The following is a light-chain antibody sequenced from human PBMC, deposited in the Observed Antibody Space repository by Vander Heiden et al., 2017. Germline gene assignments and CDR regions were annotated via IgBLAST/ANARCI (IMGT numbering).Light chain of an antibody. V-gene: IGLV1-44*01. CDR3: AAWDDSLNGPV. CDR2: SNN. J-gene: IGLJ3*02. CDR1: SPNIGSNY. Sequence: QSVLPQPPSEPPTPRQRVTIPCSGSSPNIGSNYVNWYQQLPGTAPKLIIYSNNQRPSGVPDRFSGSKSGTTASLTISGLQSEDEADYYCAAWDDSLNGPVFGGGTKLTVL.